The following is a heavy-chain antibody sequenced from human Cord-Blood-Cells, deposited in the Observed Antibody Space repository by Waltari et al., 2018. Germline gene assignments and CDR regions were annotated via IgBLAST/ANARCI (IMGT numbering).Heavy chain of an antibody. V-gene: IGHV4-34*01. CDR3: ARRQLGIGAFDI. Sequence: VQLQQWGAGLLKPSETLSLTCAVYGRSFSGYSWSWIRQPPGKGLEWFGEINHSGSTNYNPSLKSRVTISVDMSKNQFSLKLSSVTAADTAVYYCARRQLGIGAFDIWGQGTMVTVSS. CDR1: GRSFSGYS. CDR2: INHSGST. J-gene: IGHJ3*02. D-gene: IGHD2-2*01.